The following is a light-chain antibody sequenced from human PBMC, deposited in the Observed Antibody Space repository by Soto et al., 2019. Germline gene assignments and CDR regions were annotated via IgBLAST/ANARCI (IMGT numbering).Light chain of an antibody. J-gene: IGLJ2*01. V-gene: IGLV1-40*01. CDR3: QSYDSNLSVV. CDR2: GNS. CDR1: SSNIGTGYD. Sequence: QSVLTQPPSVSGAPGQRVTISCTGSSSNIGTGYDVHWYQQLPGTAPKLLIYGNSNRPSGVPDRFSGSKSGTSASLAITGLQVEDEADYYCQSYDSNLSVVFGGGTKVTVL.